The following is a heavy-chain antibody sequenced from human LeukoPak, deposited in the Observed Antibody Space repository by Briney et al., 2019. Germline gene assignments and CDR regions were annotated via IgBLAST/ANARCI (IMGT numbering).Heavy chain of an antibody. CDR1: GYTFTGYY. Sequence: GASVKVSCKASGYTFTGYYMHWVRQAPGQGLEWMGWMNPNSGNTGYAQKFQGRVTMTRNTSISTAYMELSSLRSEDTAVYYCASGYYDSSGYYYLLDYWGQGTLVTVSS. V-gene: IGHV1-8*02. D-gene: IGHD3-22*01. J-gene: IGHJ4*02. CDR2: MNPNSGNT. CDR3: ASGYYDSSGYYYLLDY.